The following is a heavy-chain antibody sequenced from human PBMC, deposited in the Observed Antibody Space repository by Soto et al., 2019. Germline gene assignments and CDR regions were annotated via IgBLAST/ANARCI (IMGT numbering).Heavy chain of an antibody. V-gene: IGHV1-18*01. CDR3: ARGGSSGWYPYYYMDV. CDR2: ISAYNGNT. D-gene: IGHD6-19*01. Sequence: GASVKVSCKASGYTFTSYGISWVRQAPGQGLEWIGWISAYNGNTNYAQKLQGRVTMTTDTSTSTAYMELRSLRSDDTAVYYCARGGSSGWYPYYYMDVWGKGTTVTVSS. CDR1: GYTFTSYG. J-gene: IGHJ6*03.